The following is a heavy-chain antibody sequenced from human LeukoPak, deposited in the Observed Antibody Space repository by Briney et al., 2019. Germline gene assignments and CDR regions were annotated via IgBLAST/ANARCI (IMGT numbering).Heavy chain of an antibody. CDR2: VYSSGST. CDR1: GGSVNNHF. CDR3: ARIFLGYSSGWYFDY. J-gene: IGHJ4*02. Sequence: SETLSLTCTVSGGSVNNHFWSWIRQPAGKGLQWIGRVYSSGSTNYNPSLKSRVTMSVDTSNNQFSLKLTSVTAADTAVYYCARIFLGYSSGWYFDYWGQGTLVTVSS. D-gene: IGHD6-19*01. V-gene: IGHV4-4*07.